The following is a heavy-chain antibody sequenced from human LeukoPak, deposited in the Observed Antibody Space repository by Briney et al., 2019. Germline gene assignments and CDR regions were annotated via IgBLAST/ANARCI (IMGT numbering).Heavy chain of an antibody. J-gene: IGHJ4*02. CDR2: IYTSGST. D-gene: IGHD1-1*01. Sequence: SQTLSLTCTVSGGSISSGSYYWSWIRQPAGKGLEWIGRIYTSGSTNYNPSLKSRVTISVDTSKNQFSLKLSSVTAADTAVYYCARDPSVNVGIWGQGTLVTVSS. V-gene: IGHV4-61*02. CDR1: GGSISSGSYY. CDR3: ARDPSVNVGI.